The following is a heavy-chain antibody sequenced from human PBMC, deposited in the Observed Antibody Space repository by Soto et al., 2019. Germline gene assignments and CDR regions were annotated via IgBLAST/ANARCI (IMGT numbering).Heavy chain of an antibody. Sequence: SETLSLTCTVSGGSISSYYWSWIRQPPGKGLEWIGYIYYSGSTNYNPSLKSRVTISVDTSKNQFSLKLSSVTAADTAVYYCARVGVTDYYYGMDVWGKGTTVTVSS. D-gene: IGHD2-21*02. CDR1: GGSISSYY. CDR3: ARVGVTDYYYGMDV. CDR2: IYYSGST. V-gene: IGHV4-59*01. J-gene: IGHJ6*04.